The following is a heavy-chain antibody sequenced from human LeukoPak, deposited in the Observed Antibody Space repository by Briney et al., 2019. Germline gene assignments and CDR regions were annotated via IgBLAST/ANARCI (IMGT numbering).Heavy chain of an antibody. CDR2: ISSSDSSM. Sequence: PGGSLRLSCAASGFTFSSYSMNWVRQAPGKGLEWVSYISSSDSSMYYADSVKGRFTISRDNAKNSLYLQMNSLRAEDTAVYYCAREPRSSGYYYFNYWGQGTLVTVSS. CDR3: AREPRSSGYYYFNY. D-gene: IGHD3-22*01. J-gene: IGHJ4*02. CDR1: GFTFSSYS. V-gene: IGHV3-48*01.